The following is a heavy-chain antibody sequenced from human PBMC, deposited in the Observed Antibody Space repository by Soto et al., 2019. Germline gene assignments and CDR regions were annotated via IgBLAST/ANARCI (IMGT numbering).Heavy chain of an antibody. J-gene: IGHJ4*02. CDR3: ATVTRSGWD. CDR2: ISGSSRYI. D-gene: IGHD6-19*01. CDR1: GFTFSSYS. V-gene: IGHV3-21*01. Sequence: EVQLVESGGGLVKPGGSRRVSCAASGFTFSSYSMNWVRQAPGKGLEWVSSISGSSRYIYYADAVKGRFTISRDNAKNSLYLQMNSLRVEDTAVYYCATVTRSGWDWGQGTLVTVSS.